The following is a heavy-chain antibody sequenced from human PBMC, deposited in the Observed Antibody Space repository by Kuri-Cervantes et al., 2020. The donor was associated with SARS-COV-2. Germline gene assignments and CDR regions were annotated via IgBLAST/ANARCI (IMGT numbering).Heavy chain of an antibody. D-gene: IGHD2-2*01. CDR1: GDSISNFY. CDR3: ARDEGYQLLLRY. J-gene: IGHJ4*02. Sequence: SETLSLTCTVSGDSISNFYWSWIRQPPGKGLEWIGYVSHSGNTNYNPSLKSRVIISVDTSKKQVSLRMTSVTPADTGVYYCARDEGYQLLLRYWGQGALVTVSS. CDR2: VSHSGNT. V-gene: IGHV4-59*01.